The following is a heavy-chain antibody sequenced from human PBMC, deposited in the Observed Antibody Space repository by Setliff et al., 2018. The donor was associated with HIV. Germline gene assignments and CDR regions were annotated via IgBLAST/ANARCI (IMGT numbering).Heavy chain of an antibody. J-gene: IGHJ6*03. CDR3: TTGDTNPIYPQYMDI. Sequence: PGGSLRLSCAASGFRFDDDTMHWVRQAPGKGLEWVSLISWDGYNKYYVDSVKGRFTISRDNAKNSLYLQMNSLRAEDTAVYYCTTGDTNPIYPQYMDIWGRGTTVTVS. CDR2: ISWDGYNK. CDR1: GFRFDDDT. D-gene: IGHD1-1*01. V-gene: IGHV3-43*01.